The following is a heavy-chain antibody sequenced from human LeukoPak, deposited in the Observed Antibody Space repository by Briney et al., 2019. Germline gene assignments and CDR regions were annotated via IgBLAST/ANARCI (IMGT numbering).Heavy chain of an antibody. J-gene: IGHJ6*03. CDR1: GGSISSYY. CDR2: IYYSGYT. V-gene: IGHV4-59*01. Sequence: SETLSLTCPVSGGSISSYYWSWIRQPPGKGLEWIGCIYYSGYTNYKSSLKSRVTISVDTSKNQFSLKLSSVTAADTAVYYCARTTMVRGTYYMYVWGKGTTVTVSS. D-gene: IGHD3-10*01. CDR3: ARTTMVRGTYYMYV.